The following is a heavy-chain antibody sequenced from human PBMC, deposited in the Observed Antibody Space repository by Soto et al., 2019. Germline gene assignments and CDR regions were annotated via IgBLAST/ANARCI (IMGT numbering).Heavy chain of an antibody. D-gene: IGHD5-18*01. CDR2: ISGSGGNT. Sequence: SLRLSCAASGFTFSNNAMSWVRQAPGKGLEWVSSISGSGGNTYYAESVKGRFTISRDNSKNTLYVQINTLRAEDTAVYYCAKDRGYSYGWAKSDAFDVWGQGTMVTVSS. V-gene: IGHV3-23*01. CDR3: AKDRGYSYGWAKSDAFDV. CDR1: GFTFSNNA. J-gene: IGHJ3*01.